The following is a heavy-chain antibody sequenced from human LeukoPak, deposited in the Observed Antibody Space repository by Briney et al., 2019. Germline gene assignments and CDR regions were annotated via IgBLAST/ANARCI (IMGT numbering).Heavy chain of an antibody. V-gene: IGHV3-73*01. CDR3: VRGGYSISSTRGDYFDY. CDR2: IRSKANSYAT. CDR1: GFTFSGSA. J-gene: IGHJ4*02. D-gene: IGHD6-6*01. Sequence: GGSLRLSCAASGFTFSGSAMHWVRQASGKGLEWVGHIRSKANSYATAYAASVKGRFTISRDDSKNTAYLQMNSLKTEDTAVYYCVRGGYSISSTRGDYFDYWGQGTLVTVSS.